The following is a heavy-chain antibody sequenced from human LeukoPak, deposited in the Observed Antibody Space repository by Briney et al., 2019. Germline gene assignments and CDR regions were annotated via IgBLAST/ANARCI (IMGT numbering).Heavy chain of an antibody. CDR2: IKQDGSEK. CDR1: EFAFTSYW. V-gene: IGHV3-7*03. J-gene: IGHJ4*02. CDR3: AKRVVVTATKYFDY. D-gene: IGHD2-21*02. Sequence: GGSLRLSCAASEFAFTSYWMSWVRQAPGKGLEWVANIKQDGSEKNYVDSVKGRFTISRDNAKKSLFLQMNSLRAEDTAVYYCAKRVVVTATKYFDYWGQGALVTVSS.